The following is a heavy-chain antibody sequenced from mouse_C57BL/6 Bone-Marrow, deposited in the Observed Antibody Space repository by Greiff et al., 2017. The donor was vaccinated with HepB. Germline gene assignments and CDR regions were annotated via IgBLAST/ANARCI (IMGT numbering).Heavy chain of an antibody. D-gene: IGHD3-2*02. CDR2: INHKYGTT. CDR3: ARSITAQATYAMDY. V-gene: IGHV1-39*01. Sequence: EVQLQQSGPELVKPGASVKISCKASGYSFTDYNMNWVQQSNGKSLEWIGVINHKYGTTSYNQKFKGKATLTVDQSSSTAYMQLNSLTSEDSAVYYCARSITAQATYAMDYWGQGTSVTVSS. J-gene: IGHJ4*01. CDR1: GYSFTDYN.